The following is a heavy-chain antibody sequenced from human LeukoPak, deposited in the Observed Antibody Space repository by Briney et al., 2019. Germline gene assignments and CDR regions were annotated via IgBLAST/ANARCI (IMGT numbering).Heavy chain of an antibody. CDR3: ARAWQKAFDI. CDR1: GFTFSTYW. V-gene: IGHV3-7*04. CDR2: IKPDGSEK. Sequence: TGGSLRLSCAASGFTFSTYWMNWVRQAPGKGREGGASIKPDGSEKYYVDSVKGRFTMSRDNAKNLMYVQMNSLRAEDAAIYYCARAWQKAFDIWGQGTMVTVSS. J-gene: IGHJ3*02.